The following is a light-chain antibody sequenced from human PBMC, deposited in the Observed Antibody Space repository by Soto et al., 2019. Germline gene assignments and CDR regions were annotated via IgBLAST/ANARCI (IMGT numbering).Light chain of an antibody. CDR2: KAS. V-gene: IGKV1-5*03. J-gene: IGKJ4*01. CDR3: HQYDSYPLA. Sequence: DIQMTQSPPTLSASVGDRVTITCRASQSIDRWLAWYQQKPGKGPKILVYKASTLQSGVPSRFSGSGSGTALALTISNRQRDDFASYYCHQYDSYPLAFGGGTKVELK. CDR1: QSIDRW.